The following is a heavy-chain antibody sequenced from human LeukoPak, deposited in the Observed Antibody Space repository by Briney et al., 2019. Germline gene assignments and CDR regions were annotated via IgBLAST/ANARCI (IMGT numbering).Heavy chain of an antibody. CDR2: INPNSGGT. D-gene: IGHD6-19*01. Sequence: ASVKVSCKASGYTFTGYYMHWVRQAPGQGLEWMGRINPNSGGTNYAQKFQGWVTMTRGTSISTACMELSRLRSDDTAVYYCAREGTAVDLDYWGQGTLVTVSS. CDR3: AREGTAVDLDY. J-gene: IGHJ4*02. V-gene: IGHV1-2*04. CDR1: GYTFTGYY.